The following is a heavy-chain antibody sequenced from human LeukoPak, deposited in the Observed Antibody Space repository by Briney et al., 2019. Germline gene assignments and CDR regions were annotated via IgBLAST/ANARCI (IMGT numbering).Heavy chain of an antibody. J-gene: IGHJ3*02. CDR1: GYTFTSFD. V-gene: IGHV1-18*01. CDR3: ARGGRWELPRPYAFDI. D-gene: IGHD1-26*01. CDR2: ISTYNGHT. Sequence: GSVRVSCKASGYTFTSFDIFWVRQAPGQGLEWMGWISTYNGHTNYAQKFQGRVTMTTDTSTSTVYMELRSLRSDDTAVYYCARGGRWELPRPYAFDIWGQGTMVTVSS.